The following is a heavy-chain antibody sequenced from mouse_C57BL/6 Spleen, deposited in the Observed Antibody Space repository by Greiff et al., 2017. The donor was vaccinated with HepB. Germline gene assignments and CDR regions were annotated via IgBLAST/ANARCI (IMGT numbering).Heavy chain of an antibody. CDR1: GYTFTSYW. D-gene: IGHD1-1*01. J-gene: IGHJ2*01. CDR3: ARGYYGSRGDY. V-gene: IGHV1-55*01. Sequence: VQLQQSGAELVKPGASVKMSCKASGYTFTSYWITWVKQRPGQGLEWIGDIYPGSGSTNYNEKFKSKATLTVDTSSSTAYMQLSSLTSEDSAVYYCARGYYGSRGDYWGQGTTLTVSS. CDR2: IYPGSGST.